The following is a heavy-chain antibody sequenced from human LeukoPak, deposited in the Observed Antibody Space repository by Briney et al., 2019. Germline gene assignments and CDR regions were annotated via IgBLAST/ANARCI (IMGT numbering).Heavy chain of an antibody. CDR2: IYYSRST. CDR3: SAAADGNWFDP. V-gene: IGHV4-39*01. Sequence: SETLSLTCTVSGGSISSSSYYWGWIRQPPGKGLEWIGSIYYSRSTYYNPSLKSRVTISVDTSKNQFSLKLSSVTAADTAVYYCSAAADGNWFDPWGQGTLVTVSS. J-gene: IGHJ5*02. D-gene: IGHD6-13*01. CDR1: GGSISSSSYY.